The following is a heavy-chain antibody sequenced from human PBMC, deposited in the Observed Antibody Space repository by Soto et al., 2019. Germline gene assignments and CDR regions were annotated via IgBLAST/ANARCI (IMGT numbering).Heavy chain of an antibody. J-gene: IGHJ4*02. CDR3: TKAESSTWAYFEH. CDR1: GFTFSSYG. CDR2: ISYDGSEK. D-gene: IGHD6-13*01. Sequence: PGGSLRLSCVTSGFTFSSYGMHWVRQAPGKGLEWVAVISYDGSEKYHADSVKGRFTISRDNSKNMLYLQMNSLRAEDTAVYYCTKAESSTWAYFEHWGRGILVTVSS. V-gene: IGHV3-30*18.